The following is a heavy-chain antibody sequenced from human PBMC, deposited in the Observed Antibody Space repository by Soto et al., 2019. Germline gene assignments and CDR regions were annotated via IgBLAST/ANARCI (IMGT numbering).Heavy chain of an antibody. J-gene: IGHJ4*02. V-gene: IGHV4-34*01. CDR1: GGSFSGYY. D-gene: IGHD6-19*01. CDR2: INHSGST. Sequence: SETLSLTCAVYGGSFSGYYWSWIRQPPGKGLEWIGEINHSGSTNYNPSLKSRVTISVDTSKNQFSLKLSSVTAADTAVYYCARVHSRGWSRGLGDYWGQGNMVTVSS. CDR3: ARVHSRGWSRGLGDY.